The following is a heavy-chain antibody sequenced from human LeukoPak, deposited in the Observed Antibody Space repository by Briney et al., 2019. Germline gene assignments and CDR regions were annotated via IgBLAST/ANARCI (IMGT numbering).Heavy chain of an antibody. J-gene: IGHJ4*02. CDR1: GFTFSSYG. Sequence: PGRSLRLSCAASGFTFSSYGMHWVRQAPGKGLEWVAVIWYDGSNKYYADSVKGRFTISRDNSKNTLYLQMNSLRAEDTAVYYCAKGPRFWSGYYTPEYYFDYWGQGTLVTVS. CDR3: AKGPRFWSGYYTPEYYFDY. V-gene: IGHV3-33*06. D-gene: IGHD3-3*01. CDR2: IWYDGSNK.